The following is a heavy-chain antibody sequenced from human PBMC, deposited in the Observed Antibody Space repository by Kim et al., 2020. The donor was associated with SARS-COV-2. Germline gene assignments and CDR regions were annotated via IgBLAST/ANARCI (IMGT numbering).Heavy chain of an antibody. CDR3: ARRSCPLH. CDR2: ISYDGSNK. CDR1: GFTFSSYA. J-gene: IGHJ1*01. D-gene: IGHD2-15*01. V-gene: IGHV3-30-3*01. Sequence: GGSLRLSCAASGFTFSSYAMHWVRQAPGKGLEWVAVISYDGSNKYYADSVKGRFTISRDNSKNTLYLQMNSLRAEDTAVYYCARRSCPLHWGQGTLVTVSS.